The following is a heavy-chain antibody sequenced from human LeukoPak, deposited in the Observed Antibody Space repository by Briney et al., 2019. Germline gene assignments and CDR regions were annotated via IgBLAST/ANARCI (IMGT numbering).Heavy chain of an antibody. V-gene: IGHV3-53*01. D-gene: IGHD6-25*01. Sequence: GGSLRLSCAASGFTVTNNYMSWVRQAPGKGLEWVSFMYTSDVAYYADSVKGRFTVSRDNSRNTLYLQLNSLRADDTVVYYCASQAAWTLRGAFDIWGQGTMVTVSS. J-gene: IGHJ3*02. CDR1: GFTVTNNY. CDR3: ASQAAWTLRGAFDI. CDR2: MYTSDVA.